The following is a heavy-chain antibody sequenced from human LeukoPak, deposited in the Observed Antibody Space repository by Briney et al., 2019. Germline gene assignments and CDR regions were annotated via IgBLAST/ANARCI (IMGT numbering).Heavy chain of an antibody. Sequence: SETLSLACTVSAGSISSISYYWGGSRQPPGRGREWIGSTYYSGSTYYNPSLKSRVTISVDTSKNQFSLKLSSVTAADTAVYYCASPFIAVAGNWGQGTLVTVSS. J-gene: IGHJ4*02. D-gene: IGHD6-19*01. CDR2: TYYSGST. CDR3: ASPFIAVAGN. CDR1: AGSISSISYY. V-gene: IGHV4-39*07.